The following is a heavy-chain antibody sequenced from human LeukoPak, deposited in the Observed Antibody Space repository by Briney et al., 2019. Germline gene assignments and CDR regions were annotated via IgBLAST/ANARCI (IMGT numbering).Heavy chain of an antibody. CDR1: GFTFSSYG. Sequence: PGGSLGLSCAASGFTFSSYGMHWVRQAPGKGLEWVAVIWYDGSNKYYADSVKGRFTISRDNSKNTLYLQMNSLRAEDTAVYYCARGGYSSSWYAYYFDYWGQGTLVTVSS. V-gene: IGHV3-33*01. J-gene: IGHJ4*02. CDR3: ARGGYSSSWYAYYFDY. D-gene: IGHD6-13*01. CDR2: IWYDGSNK.